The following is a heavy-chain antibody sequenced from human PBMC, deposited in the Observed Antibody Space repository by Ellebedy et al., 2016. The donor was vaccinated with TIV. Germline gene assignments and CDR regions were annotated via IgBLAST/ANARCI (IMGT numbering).Heavy chain of an antibody. CDR3: GRQYSTCLGGAGY. CDR1: GYIFGSYW. V-gene: IGHV5-51*01. J-gene: IGHJ4*02. Sequence: GESLKISCKGSGYIFGSYWIGRVRQMPGKGLEWMGVIYPGDSETRYSPSFQGHVTISADKSTNTAYLQWNSLKASDTATYYCGRQYSTCLGGAGYWGQGTLVTVSS. CDR2: IYPGDSET. D-gene: IGHD2/OR15-2a*01.